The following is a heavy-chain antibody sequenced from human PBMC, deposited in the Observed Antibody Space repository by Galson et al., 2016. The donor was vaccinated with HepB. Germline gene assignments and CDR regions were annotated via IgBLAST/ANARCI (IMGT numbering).Heavy chain of an antibody. Sequence: SLRLSCAASGFTFRNYAMHWVRQAPGKGLEWVAFIWYDGTQKYHAESVKGRFTISRDNSKNTLYLQMNNLRPEDTAVYFCARMRWECSGESCNWLLHYYFHYAMDVWGQGTTVTVSS. CDR2: IWYDGTQK. CDR3: ARMRWECSGESCNWLLHYYFHYAMDV. CDR1: GFTFRNYA. D-gene: IGHD2-15*01. J-gene: IGHJ6*02. V-gene: IGHV3-33*01.